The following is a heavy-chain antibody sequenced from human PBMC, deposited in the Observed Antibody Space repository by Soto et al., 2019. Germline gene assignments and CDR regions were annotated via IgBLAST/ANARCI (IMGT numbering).Heavy chain of an antibody. CDR1: GFTFSSYA. J-gene: IGHJ5*02. CDR2: ISGSGGST. CDR3: AKGVRTYYDSAEGWFDP. V-gene: IGHV3-23*01. D-gene: IGHD3-22*01. Sequence: EVQLLESGGGLVQPGGSLRLSCAASGFTFSSYAMNWVRQAPGKGPEWVSGISGSGGSTYYSDSVKGRFTISRDNSKNTLYLQMNSLTAEDMAVYYCAKGVRTYYDSAEGWFDPWGQGTLVTVSS.